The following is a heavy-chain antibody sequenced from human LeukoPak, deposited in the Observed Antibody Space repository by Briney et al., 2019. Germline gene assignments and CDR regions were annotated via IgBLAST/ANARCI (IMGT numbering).Heavy chain of an antibody. J-gene: IGHJ3*02. CDR1: GYTFTGYY. D-gene: IGHD5-24*01. CDR3: ARDLAFGEMVTNRGAFDI. Sequence: GSVKVSCKASGYTFTGYYIHWVRQAPGQGLEWMGWINPNSGGTNYAQKFQGRVTMTRDTSISTAYMELSRLRSDDTAVYYCARDLAFGEMVTNRGAFDIWGQGTMVTVSS. CDR2: INPNSGGT. V-gene: IGHV1-2*02.